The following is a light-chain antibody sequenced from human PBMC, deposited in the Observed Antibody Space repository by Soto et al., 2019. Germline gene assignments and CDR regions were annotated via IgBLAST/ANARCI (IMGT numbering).Light chain of an antibody. Sequence: QAVVTQEPSLTVSPGGTVTLTCASSTGAVTKGFSPNWLQQRPGQPPRALIYSINKTPSWTPARFSGSLRGGKAALTLSGVQPEDEAVYYCLLWDGGAYFFGTGTKVTVL. V-gene: IGLV7-43*01. J-gene: IGLJ1*01. CDR3: LLWDGGAYF. CDR1: TGAVTKGFS. CDR2: SIN.